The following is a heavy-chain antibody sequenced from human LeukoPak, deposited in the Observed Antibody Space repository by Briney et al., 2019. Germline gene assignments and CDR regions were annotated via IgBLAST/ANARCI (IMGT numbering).Heavy chain of an antibody. D-gene: IGHD6-13*01. CDR3: ARDLLSYSRNWFDP. V-gene: IGHV4-59*12. J-gene: IGHJ5*02. Sequence: SETLSLTCTVSGGSISSYYWSWIRQPPGKGLEWIGYIYYSGSTNHNPSLKSRVTMSVDTSKNQFSLKLSSVTAADTAVYYCARDLLSYSRNWFDPWGQGTLVTVSS. CDR1: GGSISSYY. CDR2: IYYSGST.